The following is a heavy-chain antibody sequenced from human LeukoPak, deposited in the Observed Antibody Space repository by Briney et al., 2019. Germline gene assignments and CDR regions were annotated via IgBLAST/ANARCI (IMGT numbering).Heavy chain of an antibody. Sequence: ASVEVSCKASGYTSTNYYMHWVRQAPGQGLEYMGIIKPNSGSTTYAQKFQGRVTMTRDTSTSTVHMELSSLRSEDTAVYYCVREQRKNDYDISGYSFDYWGQGTLVTVSS. J-gene: IGHJ4*02. V-gene: IGHV1-46*01. CDR3: VREQRKNDYDISGYSFDY. CDR1: GYTSTNYY. D-gene: IGHD3-22*01. CDR2: IKPNSGST.